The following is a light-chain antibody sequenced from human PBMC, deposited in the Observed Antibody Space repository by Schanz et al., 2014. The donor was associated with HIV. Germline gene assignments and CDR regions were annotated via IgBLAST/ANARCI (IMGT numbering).Light chain of an antibody. J-gene: IGKJ3*01. CDR1: QSLLYRSNNKHY. V-gene: IGKV4-1*01. Sequence: DIVMTQSPDSLAVSLGERATINCKSSQSLLYRSNNKHYLAWYQQKPRQPPKLLIYWASSRESGVPDRFSGSGSGTDFTLTISRLEPEDFAVYYCQQRTNWPFTFGPGTKVDIK. CDR2: WAS. CDR3: QQRTNWPFT.